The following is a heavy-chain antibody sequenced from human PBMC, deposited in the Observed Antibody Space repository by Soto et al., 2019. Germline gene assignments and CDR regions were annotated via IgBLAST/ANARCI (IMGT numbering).Heavy chain of an antibody. CDR2: IIPIFGTA. D-gene: IGHD2-2*01. J-gene: IGHJ5*02. CDR1: GGTFSSYA. V-gene: IGHV1-69*13. CDR3: ARDARYCSSTSCYEFDP. Sequence: SVKVSCKASGGTFSSYAISWVRQAPGQGLEWMGGIIPIFGTANYAQKFQGRVTITADESTSTAYMELSSLRSEDTAVYYCARDARYCSSTSCYEFDPWGQGTLVTSPQ.